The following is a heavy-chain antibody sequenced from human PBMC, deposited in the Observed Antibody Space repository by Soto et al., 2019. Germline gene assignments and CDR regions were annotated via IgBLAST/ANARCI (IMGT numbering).Heavy chain of an antibody. CDR2: ISYDGSNK. Sequence: PGGSLRLSCAASGFTFSSYAMHWVRQAPGKGLEWVAVISYDGSNKYYADSVKGRFTISRDNSKNTLYLQMNSLRAEDTAVYYCARDGWGSDYGMDVWGQGTTVTVSS. D-gene: IGHD3-10*01. CDR1: GFTFSSYA. J-gene: IGHJ6*02. CDR3: ARDGWGSDYGMDV. V-gene: IGHV3-30-3*01.